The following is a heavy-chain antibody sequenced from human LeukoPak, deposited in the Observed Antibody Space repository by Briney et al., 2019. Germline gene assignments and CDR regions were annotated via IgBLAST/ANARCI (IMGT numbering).Heavy chain of an antibody. CDR2: ISSSSSNI. D-gene: IGHD3-3*01. Sequence: GGSLRLSCAASGFTFSRYSMNWVRQAPEKGLEWVSYISSSSSNIYYADSVKGRFTISRDNAKNSLYLQMNSLRDEDPAVYYCARDSIQEWPGDYWGQGTLVTVSS. CDR3: ARDSIQEWPGDY. V-gene: IGHV3-48*02. CDR1: GFTFSRYS. J-gene: IGHJ4*02.